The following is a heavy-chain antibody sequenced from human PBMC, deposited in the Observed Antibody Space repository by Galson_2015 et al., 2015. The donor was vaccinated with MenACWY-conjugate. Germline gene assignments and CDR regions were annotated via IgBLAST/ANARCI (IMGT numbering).Heavy chain of an antibody. Sequence: SLRLSCAASGLTFTNAYMSWVRQAPGKGLEWVGRIKRERDGGKVDYAAPVRGRFTISRDDSKNTRHLQMNSLKTKDTSLYYCTPSTDDAWGGLFVHFDMDVWGQGTPVTVSS. D-gene: IGHD3-16*01. V-gene: IGHV3-15*01. CDR1: GLTFTNAY. CDR2: IKRERDGGKV. J-gene: IGHJ6*02. CDR3: TPSTDDAWGGLFVHFDMDV.